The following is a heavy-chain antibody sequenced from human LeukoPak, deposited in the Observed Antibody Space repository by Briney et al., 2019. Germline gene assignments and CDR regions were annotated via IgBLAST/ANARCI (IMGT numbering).Heavy chain of an antibody. J-gene: IGHJ6*04. D-gene: IGHD2-2*03. Sequence: PGESLRLSCAASGFTFSSYSMNWVRQAPGRGLEWVSSISSSSSYIYYADSVKGRFTISRDNAKNSLYLQMNSLRAEDTAVYYCARTADSGYCSSTSCYGAYYYYGMDVWGKGTTVTVSS. CDR2: ISSSSSYI. CDR3: ARTADSGYCSSTSCYGAYYYYGMDV. V-gene: IGHV3-21*01. CDR1: GFTFSSYS.